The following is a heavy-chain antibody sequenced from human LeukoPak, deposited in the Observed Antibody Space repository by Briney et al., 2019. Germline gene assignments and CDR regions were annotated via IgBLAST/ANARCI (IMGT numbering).Heavy chain of an antibody. CDR3: ARVNYGSATKEDY. V-gene: IGHV4-31*03. J-gene: IGHJ4*02. CDR1: GGSISSGGYY. D-gene: IGHD3-10*01. Sequence: SETLSLTCTVSGGSISSGGYYWSWIRQHPGKGLEWIGYIYYSGSTYYNPSLKSRVTISVDTSENQFSLKLSSVTAADTAVYYCARVNYGSATKEDYWGQGTLVTVSS. CDR2: IYYSGST.